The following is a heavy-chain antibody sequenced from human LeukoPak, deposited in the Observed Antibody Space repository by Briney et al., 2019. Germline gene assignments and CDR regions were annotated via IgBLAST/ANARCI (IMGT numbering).Heavy chain of an antibody. J-gene: IGHJ4*02. CDR1: GDSMSTHY. V-gene: IGHV4-59*08. Sequence: SETLSHTCTVSGDSMSTHYWSWIRQPPGKGLEWIGYIFYSGSINYNPSLKSRVTMSVDTSKNQFSLKLTSVTAADTAVYYCARLTPYPGVWASDYWGQGTLVTVSS. D-gene: IGHD4-23*01. CDR2: IFYSGSI. CDR3: ARLTPYPGVWASDY.